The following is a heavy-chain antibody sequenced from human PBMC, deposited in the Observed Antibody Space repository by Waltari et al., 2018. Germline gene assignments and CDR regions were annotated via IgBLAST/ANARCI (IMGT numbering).Heavy chain of an antibody. D-gene: IGHD1-26*01. Sequence: QVQLVQSGAEVKKPGASVKVSCKASGYTFTSYYMHWVRQAPGQGLGWMGRINPSGGSTNYARKFRGRVTMTRDTSTSTVYMDLSSLISEDTAVYYCARGLAGGDYWGQGTPVTVSS. V-gene: IGHV1-46*01. CDR3: ARGLAGGDY. CDR2: INPSGGST. CDR1: GYTFTSYY. J-gene: IGHJ4*02.